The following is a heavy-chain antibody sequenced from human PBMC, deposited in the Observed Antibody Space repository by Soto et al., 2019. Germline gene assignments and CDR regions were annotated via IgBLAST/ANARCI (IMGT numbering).Heavy chain of an antibody. CDR2: IYSDGTT. V-gene: IGHV3-53*01. CDR3: ARGASSFDN. CDR1: GISVGTNY. J-gene: IGHJ4*02. Sequence: GGSLRLSCAASGISVGTNYLTWVRQAPGKGLEWVSFIYSDGTTYYADSVKGRFTISRDTSNNTLYLQMNSLRAEDTAVYYCARGASSFDNWGQGTLVTVSS.